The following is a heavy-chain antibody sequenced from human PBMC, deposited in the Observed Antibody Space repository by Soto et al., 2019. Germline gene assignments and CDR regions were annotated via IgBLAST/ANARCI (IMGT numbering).Heavy chain of an antibody. CDR2: IYSDGTT. V-gene: IGHV3-53*01. CDR3: ARGASSFDN. CDR1: GISVGTNY. J-gene: IGHJ4*02. Sequence: GGSLRLSCAASGISVGTNYLTWVRQAPGKGLEWVSFIYSDGTTYYADSVKGRFTISRDTSNNTLYLQMNSLRAEDTAVYYCARGASSFDNWGQGTLVTVSS.